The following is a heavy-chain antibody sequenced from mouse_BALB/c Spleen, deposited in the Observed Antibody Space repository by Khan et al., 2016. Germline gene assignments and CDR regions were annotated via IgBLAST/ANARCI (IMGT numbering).Heavy chain of an antibody. Sequence: EVELVESGGGLVKPGGSLKLSCAASGFTFSSYVMSWVRQTPEKRLEWVATISSGGNYTYYPDSVKGRFTISRDSAKNTLSLQMSSLRSEDTTIYYCAREARADGGSMDYWGQGTSVTVSS. V-gene: IGHV5-9-1*01. D-gene: IGHD3-1*01. CDR3: AREARADGGSMDY. J-gene: IGHJ4*01. CDR1: GFTFSSYV. CDR2: ISSGGNYT.